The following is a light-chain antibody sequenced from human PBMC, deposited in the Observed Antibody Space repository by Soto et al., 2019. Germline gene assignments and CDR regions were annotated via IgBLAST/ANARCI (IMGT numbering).Light chain of an antibody. CDR2: GAS. J-gene: IGKJ1*01. CDR1: QSVYSSY. V-gene: IGKV3-20*01. Sequence: EIVLTQSPGTLSLSPGERATVFCRASQSVYSSYLAWFQQKPGQAPRLLIYGASRRATGIPDRFSGSGSGTDFTLTITRLEPEDFAVYYCHQYDSSLWTFGQGTKVEI. CDR3: HQYDSSLWT.